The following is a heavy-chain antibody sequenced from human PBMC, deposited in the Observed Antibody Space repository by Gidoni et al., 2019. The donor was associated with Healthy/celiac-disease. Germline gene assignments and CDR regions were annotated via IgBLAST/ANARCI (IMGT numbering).Heavy chain of an antibody. D-gene: IGHD2-2*01. Sequence: QVQLVQSGAEVMKPGASVKVSCQASGYTFTSYYMHWVRQAPGQGLEWMGIIYPSGGSTSYAQKFQGRVTMTRDTSTSTVYMELSSLRSEDTAVYYCASSIKLSPAAISMDVWGQGTTVTVSS. CDR2: IYPSGGST. J-gene: IGHJ6*02. CDR1: GYTFTSYY. V-gene: IGHV1-46*01. CDR3: ASSIKLSPAAISMDV.